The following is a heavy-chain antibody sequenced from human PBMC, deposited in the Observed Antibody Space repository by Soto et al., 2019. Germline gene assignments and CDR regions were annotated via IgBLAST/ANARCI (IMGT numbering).Heavy chain of an antibody. J-gene: IGHJ4*02. D-gene: IGHD5-18*01. CDR2: ISSSSSYI. Sequence: PGGSLRLSCAASGFTFSSYSMNWVRQAPGKGLEWVSSISSSSSYIYYADSVKGRFTISRDNAKNSLYLQMNSLRAEDTAVYYCARDRGYSYGQTRSHFDYWGQGTLVTVSS. V-gene: IGHV3-21*01. CDR1: GFTFSSYS. CDR3: ARDRGYSYGQTRSHFDY.